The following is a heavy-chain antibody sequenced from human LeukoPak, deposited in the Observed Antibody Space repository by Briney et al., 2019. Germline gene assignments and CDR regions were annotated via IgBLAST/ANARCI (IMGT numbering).Heavy chain of an antibody. V-gene: IGHV1-69*04. D-gene: IGHD4-11*01. J-gene: IGHJ2*01. CDR2: IIPILGIA. CDR3: ARLRNSDSNWYFDL. CDR1: GGTFSSYA. Sequence: SVKVSCKASGGTFSSYAISWVRQAPGQGLEWMGRIIPILGIANYAQKFQGRVTITADKSTSTAYMELSSLGSEDTAVYYCARLRNSDSNWYFDLWGRGTLVTVSS.